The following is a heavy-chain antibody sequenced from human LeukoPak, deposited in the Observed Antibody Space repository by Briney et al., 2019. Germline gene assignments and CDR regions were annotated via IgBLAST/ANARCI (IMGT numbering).Heavy chain of an antibody. CDR1: GGSISSRSYY. V-gene: IGHV4-39*07. Sequence: SETLSLTCTVSGGSISSRSYYWGWIRQPPGKELEWIGSIYYGGSTYHNPSLKSRVTISVDTSMDQFSLTLRSVTAADTAVYYCARAGRFYYYYYYMDVWGKGTTVTVSS. D-gene: IGHD3-10*01. CDR3: ARAGRFYYYYYYMDV. J-gene: IGHJ6*03. CDR2: IYYGGST.